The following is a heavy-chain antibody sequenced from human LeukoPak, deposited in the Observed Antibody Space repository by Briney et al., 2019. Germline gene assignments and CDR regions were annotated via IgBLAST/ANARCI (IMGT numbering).Heavy chain of an antibody. CDR2: IWYDGSNK. D-gene: IGHD2-15*01. J-gene: IGHJ5*02. CDR1: GFTFSSYG. V-gene: IGHV3-33*01. Sequence: PGGSLRLSCAASGFTFSSYGMHWVRQAPGKGLEWVAVIWYDGSNKYYADSVKGRFTISRDNSKNTLYLQMNSLRAEDTAVYYCAGELGYCSGGSCYLNWFDPWGQGTLVTVSS. CDR3: AGELGYCSGGSCYLNWFDP.